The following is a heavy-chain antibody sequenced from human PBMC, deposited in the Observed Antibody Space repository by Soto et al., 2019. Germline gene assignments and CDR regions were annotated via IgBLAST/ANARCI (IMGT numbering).Heavy chain of an antibody. D-gene: IGHD6-6*01. V-gene: IGHV1-58*01. J-gene: IGHJ4*02. Sequence: GASVKVSCKASGFTFTSSAVQWVRQARGQRLEWIGWIVVGSGNTNYAQKFQERVTITRDMSTSTAYMELSSLRSEDAAVYYCAADPGGASIAARHWGQGTLVTVSS. CDR3: AADPGGASIAARH. CDR2: IVVGSGNT. CDR1: GFTFTSSA.